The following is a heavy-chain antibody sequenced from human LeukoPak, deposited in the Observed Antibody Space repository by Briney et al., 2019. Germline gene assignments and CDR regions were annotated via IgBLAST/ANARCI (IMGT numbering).Heavy chain of an antibody. D-gene: IGHD6-19*01. Sequence: GGSLRLSCAASGFTFSSYGMHWVRQGPGKGLEWVAFIQYEGSNEYYADSVKGRFTISRDNSKNTLYLQMNSLRAEDTAIYLCAKESYGSNFFDSWGQGTLVTVSS. V-gene: IGHV3-30*02. CDR3: AKESYGSNFFDS. CDR2: IQYEGSNE. CDR1: GFTFSSYG. J-gene: IGHJ4*02.